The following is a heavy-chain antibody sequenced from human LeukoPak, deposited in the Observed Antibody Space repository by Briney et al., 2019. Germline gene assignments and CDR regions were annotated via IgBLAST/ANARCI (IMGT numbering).Heavy chain of an antibody. J-gene: IGHJ6*03. CDR1: GYTFTGYY. CDR2: INPNSGGT. V-gene: IGHV1-2*02. D-gene: IGHD2-2*01. CDR3: ARGIVVVPASSDYMDV. Sequence: GASVKVSCKASGYTFTGYYMHWVRQAPGQGLEWIGWINPNSGGTNYAQKFQGRVTMTRDTSISTAYMELSRLRSDDTAVYYCARGIVVVPASSDYMDVWGKGTTVTVSS.